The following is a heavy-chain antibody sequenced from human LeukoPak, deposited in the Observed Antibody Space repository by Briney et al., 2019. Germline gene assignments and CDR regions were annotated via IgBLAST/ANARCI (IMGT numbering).Heavy chain of an antibody. D-gene: IGHD2-15*01. J-gene: IGHJ4*02. CDR1: GFTVSNNY. Sequence: GGSLRLSCAASGFTVSNNYMSWVRQAPGKGLEWVSILYSAGATYYADSVKGRFTISRDNSKNTLYLQMNSLRVEDTAVYYCASGGTGARKFYSDPFHHWGQGTLVTVSS. V-gene: IGHV3-53*01. CDR2: LYSAGAT. CDR3: ASGGTGARKFYSDPFHH.